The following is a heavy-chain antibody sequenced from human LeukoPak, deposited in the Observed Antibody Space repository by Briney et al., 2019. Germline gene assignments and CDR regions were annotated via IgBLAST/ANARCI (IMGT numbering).Heavy chain of an antibody. D-gene: IGHD5-12*01. CDR2: IIPIFGTA. Sequence: SVKVSCKASGGTFSSYAISWVQQAPGQGLEWMGGIIPIFGTANYAQKFQGRVTITADESTSTAYMELSSLRSEDTAVYYCARGQRGYSGYDLNYWGQGTLVTVSS. J-gene: IGHJ4*02. CDR3: ARGQRGYSGYDLNY. CDR1: GGTFSSYA. V-gene: IGHV1-69*13.